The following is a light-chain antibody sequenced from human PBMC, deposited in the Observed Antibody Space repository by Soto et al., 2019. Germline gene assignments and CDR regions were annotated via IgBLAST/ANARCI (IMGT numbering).Light chain of an antibody. CDR3: QQYNNWTPWT. Sequence: EIVMTQSPATLSVSPGERATLSCRASQSVSSNLAWYQQKPGQAPSLLIYVASHMGTCSPARFSGSGSGTEFTLTISSLQSEDFALYYCQQYNNWTPWTFGPGTKVDIK. J-gene: IGKJ3*01. CDR1: QSVSSN. V-gene: IGKV3-15*01. CDR2: VAS.